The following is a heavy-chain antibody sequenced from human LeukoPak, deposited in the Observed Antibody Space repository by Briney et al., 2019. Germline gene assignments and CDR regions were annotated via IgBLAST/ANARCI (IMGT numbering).Heavy chain of an antibody. J-gene: IGHJ4*02. Sequence: GGSLRLSCAASGFTFSSYSMNWVRQAPGKGLEWVSSISSSSSYIYYADSVKGRFTISRDNAKNSLYLQMNSLRAEDTAVYYCARGRYTMVRGATANSHWGQGTLVTVSS. CDR1: GFTFSSYS. CDR3: ARGRYTMVRGATANSH. CDR2: ISSSSSYI. V-gene: IGHV3-21*01. D-gene: IGHD3-10*01.